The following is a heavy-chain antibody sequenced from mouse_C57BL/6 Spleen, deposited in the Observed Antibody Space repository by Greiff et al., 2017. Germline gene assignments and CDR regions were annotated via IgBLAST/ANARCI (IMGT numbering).Heavy chain of an antibody. Sequence: DVMLVESGGGLVKPGGSLKLSCAASGFTFSDYGMHWVRQAPEKGLEWVAYISSGSSTIYYADTVKGRFTISRDNAKNTLFLQMTSLRSEDTAMYYCARQKQLRLPYYAMDYWGQGTSVTVSS. D-gene: IGHD3-2*02. J-gene: IGHJ4*01. V-gene: IGHV5-17*01. CDR2: ISSGSSTI. CDR3: ARQKQLRLPYYAMDY. CDR1: GFTFSDYG.